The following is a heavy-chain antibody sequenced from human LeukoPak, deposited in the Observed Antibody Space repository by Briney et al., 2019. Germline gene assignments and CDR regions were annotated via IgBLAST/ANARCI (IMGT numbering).Heavy chain of an antibody. J-gene: IGHJ4*02. CDR3: ARDLGFWSGPDY. V-gene: IGHV4-4*07. CDR2: IYSSGST. CDR1: GGSISSYH. Sequence: SETLSLTGTVSGGSISSYHWSWIRQPAGKGLQWIGRIYSSGSTNYSPSLKSRVTMSVDTSKNQFSLRLTSVTAADTAVYYCARDLGFWSGPDYWGQGTLVTVSS. D-gene: IGHD3-3*01.